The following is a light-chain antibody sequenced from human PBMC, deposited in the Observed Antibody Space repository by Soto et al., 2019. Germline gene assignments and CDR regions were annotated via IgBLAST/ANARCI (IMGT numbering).Light chain of an antibody. CDR2: DSS. Sequence: DIQMTQSPSSLSASVGDRVTITCRASQSIITYLSWYQQKPGKAPKLLIYDSSTLHSGVPSRFSGSGSETDFTLTISSLQPEDFATYHCQQSLTIPWTFGQGTKVEIK. CDR3: QQSLTIPWT. J-gene: IGKJ1*01. CDR1: QSIITY. V-gene: IGKV1-39*01.